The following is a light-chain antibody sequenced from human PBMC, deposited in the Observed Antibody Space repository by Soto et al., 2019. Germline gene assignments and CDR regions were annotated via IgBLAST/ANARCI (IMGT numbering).Light chain of an antibody. J-gene: IGKJ1*01. Sequence: IGVTQSPAALSVSPGERVALSFRASQRVRSNLAWYQQKPGQAPRLLIYGASTRATGIPARFSGSGSGTEFTFTISSLQSEDFAVYYCQQSTDSPPPFAQGTKVDI. V-gene: IGKV3-15*01. CDR3: QQSTDSPPP. CDR2: GAS. CDR1: QRVRSN.